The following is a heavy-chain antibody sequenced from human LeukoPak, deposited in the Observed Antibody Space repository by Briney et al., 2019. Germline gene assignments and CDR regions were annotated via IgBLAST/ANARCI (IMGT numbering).Heavy chain of an antibody. CDR2: ISSSGTTI. CDR1: GFTFSSYE. CDR3: ARSVIAVAGYDAFDI. D-gene: IGHD6-19*01. Sequence: PGGSLRLSCAVSGFTFSSYEMNWVRQAPGKGLEWVSYISSSGTTIYYADSVKGRFTISRDNAKNSLYLEMNSLRDEDTAVYYCARSVIAVAGYDAFDIWGQGTVVTVSS. V-gene: IGHV3-48*03. J-gene: IGHJ3*02.